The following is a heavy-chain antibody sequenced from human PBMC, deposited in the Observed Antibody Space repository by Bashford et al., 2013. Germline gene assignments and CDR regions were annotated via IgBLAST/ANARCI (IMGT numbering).Heavy chain of an antibody. V-gene: IGHV3-23*01. CDR3: ARGGHFPYNYYGMEV. D-gene: IGHD5-24*01. J-gene: IGHJ6*02. Sequence: VRQAPGKGLDWVSAISGSGGNTYYADSVKGRFTISRDSSKNTLYLQMNSLRAEDTAAYHCARGGHFPYNYYGMEVWGQGTTVTVSS. CDR2: ISGSGGNT.